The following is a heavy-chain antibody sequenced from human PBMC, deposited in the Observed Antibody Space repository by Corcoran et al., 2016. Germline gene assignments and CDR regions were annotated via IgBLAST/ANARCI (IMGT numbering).Heavy chain of an antibody. Sequence: EVQLVQSGAEVKKPGESLKISCKGSGYSFTSYWIGWVRQMPGEGLEWMGIIYPGDSDTRYSPSFQGQVTISADKSISTAYLQWSSLKASDTAMYYCARLNYYDSTHRPGAFDIWGQGTMVTVSS. CDR1: GYSFTSYW. J-gene: IGHJ3*02. D-gene: IGHD3-22*01. CDR2: IYPGDSDT. CDR3: ARLNYYDSTHRPGAFDI. V-gene: IGHV5-51*01.